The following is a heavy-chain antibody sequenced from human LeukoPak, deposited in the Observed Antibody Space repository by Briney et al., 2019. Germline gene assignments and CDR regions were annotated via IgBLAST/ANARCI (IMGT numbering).Heavy chain of an antibody. V-gene: IGHV3-7*01. CDR3: ARDLGHSGYDLYDY. CDR1: GITFSKYW. D-gene: IGHD5-12*01. J-gene: IGHJ4*02. Sequence: GGFLRLSCVDSGITFSKYWMNWVRQAPGKGLEWVANMKHDGNEKHYVDSVEGRFTISRDNAKSSLYLQMNNLRAEDTAVYYCARDLGHSGYDLYDYWGQGTLVTVSS. CDR2: MKHDGNEK.